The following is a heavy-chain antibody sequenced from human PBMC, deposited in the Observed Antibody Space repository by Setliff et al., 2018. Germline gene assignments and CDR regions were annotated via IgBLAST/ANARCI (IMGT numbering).Heavy chain of an antibody. Sequence: ASVKVSCKASGYTFTSYAMNWVRQAPGQGLEWMGWINTNTGNPTYAQGFTGRFVFSLDTSVSTAYLQISSLKAEDTAVYYCASSAKAARPRYYYYYMDVWGKGTTVTVSS. CDR1: GYTFTSYA. CDR2: INTNTGNP. V-gene: IGHV7-4-1*02. D-gene: IGHD6-6*01. CDR3: ASSAKAARPRYYYYYMDV. J-gene: IGHJ6*03.